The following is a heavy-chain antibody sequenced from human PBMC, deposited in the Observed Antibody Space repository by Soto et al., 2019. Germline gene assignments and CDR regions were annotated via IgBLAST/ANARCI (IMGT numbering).Heavy chain of an antibody. CDR3: GCSSITMVRGPHAEWFEP. J-gene: IGHJ5*02. D-gene: IGHD3-10*01. CDR1: CGSISSCDNY. Sequence: SETLVRTFPVSCGSISSCDNYWSWIRQPPVKVLDWIGYIYYSGSTYYNPSLKSLVTISVDTSNNQFSLKLSSVTAADTAVCYWGCSSITMVRGPHAEWFEPWGYGTLVNDSS. V-gene: IGHV4-30-4*01. CDR2: IYYSGST.